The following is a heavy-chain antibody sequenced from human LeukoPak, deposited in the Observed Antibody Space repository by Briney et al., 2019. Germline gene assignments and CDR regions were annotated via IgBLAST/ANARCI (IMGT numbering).Heavy chain of an antibody. Sequence: SETLSLTCAVSGGSISSSDWWTWVRQPPGKGLEWIGEIYHSGSANYNPSLKSRVTISVDTSKKQFSLRLSSVTAADTAVYYCARGTMGPSALDSGGQGTRVTVSS. D-gene: IGHD2-2*01. CDR2: IYHSGSA. CDR1: GGSISSSDW. CDR3: ARGTMGPSALDS. V-gene: IGHV4-4*02. J-gene: IGHJ4*02.